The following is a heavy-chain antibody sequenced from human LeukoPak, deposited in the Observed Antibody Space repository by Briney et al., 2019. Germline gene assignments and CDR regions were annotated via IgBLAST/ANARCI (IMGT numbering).Heavy chain of an antibody. J-gene: IGHJ4*02. CDR2: ISARGDRA. CDR3: ARVGYSGYDYDY. V-gene: IGHV3-23*01. D-gene: IGHD5-12*01. Sequence: GGSLRLSCEACVFTFSSYAMSWVREARGKGLEWVSVISARGDRAYYADCVEGRCTLSRDNSKDALYLQMNSLRAETTAVYYCARVGYSGYDYDYWGQGTLVTVSS. CDR1: VFTFSSYA.